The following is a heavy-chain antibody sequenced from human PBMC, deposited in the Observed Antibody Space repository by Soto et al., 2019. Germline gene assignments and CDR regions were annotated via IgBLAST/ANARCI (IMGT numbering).Heavy chain of an antibody. CDR1: GGTFSSYT. V-gene: IGHV1-69*02. Sequence: QVQLVQSGAEVKKPGSSVKVSCKASGGTFSSYTISWVRQAPGQGLEWMGRIIPILGIANYAQKFQGRVTITADKSTSTAYMELSSLRSEDTAVYYCARVVHSTITFGGVSPANYWGQGTLVTVSS. CDR3: ARVVHSTITFGGVSPANY. CDR2: IIPILGIA. J-gene: IGHJ4*02. D-gene: IGHD3-16*01.